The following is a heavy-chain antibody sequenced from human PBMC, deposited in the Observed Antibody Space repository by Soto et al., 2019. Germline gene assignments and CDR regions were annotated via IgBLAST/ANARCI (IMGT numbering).Heavy chain of an antibody. D-gene: IGHD3-9*01. CDR2: IYYSGST. CDR3: ARDLSLDY. V-gene: IGHV4-61*01. J-gene: IGHJ4*02. CDR1: GGSVSSGSYY. Sequence: QVQLQESGPGLVKPSETLSLTCTVSGGSVSSGSYYWSWIRQPPGKGLEWIRYIYYSGSTNYNPSLKSRVTISVATSKNQFSLKLSSVTAADTAVYYCARDLSLDYWGQGTLVTVSS.